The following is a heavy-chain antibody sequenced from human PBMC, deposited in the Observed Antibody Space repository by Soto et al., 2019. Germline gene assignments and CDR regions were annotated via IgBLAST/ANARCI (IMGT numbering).Heavy chain of an antibody. CDR3: AKNWRWERFIYGMNV. D-gene: IGHD1-1*01. CDR1: GFSFKNYD. Sequence: QEQLVDSGGGVVQPGRSLRLSCGASGFSFKNYDMNWVRQAPGKGLEWVAAISYDGRNQYYADSVQGRFTISRDNSKNTLDLQMNSLRVEDTAVYYGAKNWRWERFIYGMNVWGQGRTVTVSS. CDR2: ISYDGRNQ. J-gene: IGHJ6*01. V-gene: IGHV3-30*18.